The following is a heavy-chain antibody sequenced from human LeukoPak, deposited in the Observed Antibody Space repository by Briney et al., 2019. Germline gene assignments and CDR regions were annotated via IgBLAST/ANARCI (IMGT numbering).Heavy chain of an antibody. CDR2: MYHNGST. D-gene: IGHD1-26*01. Sequence: SETLSLTCTVSGGSISSSSYYWGWIRQPPGKGLEWIGSMYHNGSTYYNPSLKSRVTISVDTSKNQFSLKLTSVTPEDTAVYYCARDGGSYYPYFYYYYMDVWGKGTTVTVSS. V-gene: IGHV4-39*02. J-gene: IGHJ6*03. CDR3: ARDGGSYYPYFYYYYMDV. CDR1: GGSISSSSYY.